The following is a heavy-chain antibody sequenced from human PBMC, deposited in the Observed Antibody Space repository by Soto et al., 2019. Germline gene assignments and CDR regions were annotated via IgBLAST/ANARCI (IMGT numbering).Heavy chain of an antibody. Sequence: SETLSLTCAVYGGSFSGYYWTWIRQPPGKGLEWIGYIYYSGSTYYNPSLKSRVTISVDTSKNQFSLKLSSVTAADTAVYYCARAPHDWDYYYYYGMDVLCQCTTVT. CDR3: ARAPHDWDYYYYYGMDV. J-gene: IGHJ6*02. CDR1: GGSFSGYY. D-gene: IGHD3-9*01. CDR2: IYYSGST. V-gene: IGHV4-34*09.